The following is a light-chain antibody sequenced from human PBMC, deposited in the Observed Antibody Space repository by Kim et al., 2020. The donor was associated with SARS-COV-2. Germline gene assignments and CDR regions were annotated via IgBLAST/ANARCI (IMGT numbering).Light chain of an antibody. V-gene: IGLV9-49*01. J-gene: IGLJ1*01. CDR3: GADHGSGSNFVYV. Sequence: CTLSSGYSNYKVDWYQQRPGKGPRFVMRVGAGGIVGSKGDGIPDRFSVLGSGLNRYLTIKNIQEEDESDYHCGADHGSGSNFVYVFGTGTKVTVL. CDR2: VGAGGIVG. CDR1: SGYSNYK.